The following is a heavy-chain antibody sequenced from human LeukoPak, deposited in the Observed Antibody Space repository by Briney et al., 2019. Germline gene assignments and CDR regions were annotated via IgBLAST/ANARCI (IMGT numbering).Heavy chain of an antibody. Sequence: PGGSLRLSCAASGFAFSSYAMSWVRQAPGKGLEWVSAISGSGGSTYYADSVKGRFTISRDNSKNTLYLQMNSLRAEDTAVYYCAKDGLIAAAGTDYFDYWGQGTLVTVSS. CDR2: ISGSGGST. J-gene: IGHJ4*02. V-gene: IGHV3-23*01. CDR3: AKDGLIAAAGTDYFDY. D-gene: IGHD6-13*01. CDR1: GFAFSSYA.